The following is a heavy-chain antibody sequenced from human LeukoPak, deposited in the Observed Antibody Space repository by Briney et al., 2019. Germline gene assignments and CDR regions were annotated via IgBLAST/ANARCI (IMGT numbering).Heavy chain of an antibody. D-gene: IGHD2-2*02. J-gene: IGHJ5*02. CDR3: AIYPRSLVVPAAILKAHWGFDP. CDR2: INHSGGT. V-gene: IGHV4-34*01. Sequence: SETLSVTCAVSGGSFSGYYWSWIRQPPGEGLEWIGEINHSGGTNYNPSLKSRVTISVDTSKNQFSMKLSSVTAADTAVYYCAIYPRSLVVPAAILKAHWGFDPWGQGTLVTVTA. CDR1: GGSFSGYY.